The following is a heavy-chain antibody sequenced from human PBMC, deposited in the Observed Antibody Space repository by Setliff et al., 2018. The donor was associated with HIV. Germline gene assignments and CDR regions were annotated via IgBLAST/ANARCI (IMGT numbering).Heavy chain of an antibody. V-gene: IGHV4-4*02. CDR1: GGSISSSNW. J-gene: IGHJ4*01. CDR3: APGEGVASTYYHD. Sequence: SETLSLTCAVSGGSISSSNWWSWVRQPPGKGLEWIGEIYHSGSTHYNPSLQSRVTISVDTAKNQFSLKLSSVTAADTAVYYCAPGEGVASTYYHDWGQGTQVTVSS. CDR2: IYHSGST. D-gene: IGHD3-3*01.